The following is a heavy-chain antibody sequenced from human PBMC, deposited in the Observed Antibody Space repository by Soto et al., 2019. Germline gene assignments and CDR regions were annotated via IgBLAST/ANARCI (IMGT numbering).Heavy chain of an antibody. Sequence: GGSLRLSCAASGFSFAGYALTWVRLAPGKGLEWVASISGGGGSTYYADSVKGRFSISRDNSNIMVYLQMGSLTAGDTAVYYCAKTETFNGYYNAFDYWGQGTRVTVSS. CDR3: AKTETFNGYYNAFDY. CDR2: ISGGGGST. D-gene: IGHD3-9*01. J-gene: IGHJ4*02. V-gene: IGHV3-23*01. CDR1: GFSFAGYA.